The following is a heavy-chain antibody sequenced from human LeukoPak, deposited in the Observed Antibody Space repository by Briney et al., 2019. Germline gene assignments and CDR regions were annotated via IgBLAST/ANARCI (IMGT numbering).Heavy chain of an antibody. CDR2: ISYDGSNK. CDR1: GFTFSSYG. J-gene: IGHJ4*02. V-gene: IGHV3-30*18. Sequence: PGGSLRLSCAASGFTFSSYGMHWVRQAPVKGLEWLAVISYDGSNKYYAGSVKGRFTISRDNSKNTLYLQMSSLRAEDTAVYYCAKDLSYYDSSGYYPDYWGQGTLVTVSS. D-gene: IGHD3-22*01. CDR3: AKDLSYYDSSGYYPDY.